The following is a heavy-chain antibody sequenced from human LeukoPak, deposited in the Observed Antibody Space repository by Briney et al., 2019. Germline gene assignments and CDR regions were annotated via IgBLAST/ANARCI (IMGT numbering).Heavy chain of an antibody. CDR3: AKVSSGYDSAYYYYYYMDV. CDR2: ISGSGGST. V-gene: IGHV3-23*01. CDR1: GFTFSSYA. J-gene: IGHJ6*03. Sequence: GGILRLSCAASGFTFSSYAMSWVRQAPGKGLEWVSVISGSGGSTYYADSVKGRFTISRDNSKNTLYLQMNSLRAEDTAVYYCAKVSSGYDSAYYYYYYMDVWGKGTTVTVSS. D-gene: IGHD5-12*01.